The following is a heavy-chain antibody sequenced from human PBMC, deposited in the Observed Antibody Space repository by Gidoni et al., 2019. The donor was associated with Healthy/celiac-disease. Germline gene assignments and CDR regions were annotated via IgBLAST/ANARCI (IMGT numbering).Heavy chain of an antibody. Sequence: QVQLVESGGGVVKPGRSLRLSCAASGFTFSSYGMHWVRQAPGKGLEWVAVIWYDGSNKYYADSVKGRFTISRDNSKNTLYLQMNSLRAEDTAVYYCARDECSGGSCYLDYWGQGTLVTVSS. J-gene: IGHJ4*02. D-gene: IGHD2-15*01. V-gene: IGHV3-33*01. CDR1: GFTFSSYG. CDR2: IWYDGSNK. CDR3: ARDECSGGSCYLDY.